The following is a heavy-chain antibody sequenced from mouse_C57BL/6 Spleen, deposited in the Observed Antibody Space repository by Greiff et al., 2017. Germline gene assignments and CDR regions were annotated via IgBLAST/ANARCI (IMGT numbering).Heavy chain of an antibody. V-gene: IGHV1-26*01. D-gene: IGHD1-1*01. CDR2: INPNNGGT. CDR1: GYTFTDYY. Sequence: VQLQQSGPELVKPGASVKISCKASGYTFTDYYMNWVKQSHGKSLEWIGDINPNNGGTSYNQKFKGKATLTVDKSSSTAYMELRSLTSEDSAVYYCATTFITTVVAFAYWGQGTLVTVSA. J-gene: IGHJ3*01. CDR3: ATTFITTVVAFAY.